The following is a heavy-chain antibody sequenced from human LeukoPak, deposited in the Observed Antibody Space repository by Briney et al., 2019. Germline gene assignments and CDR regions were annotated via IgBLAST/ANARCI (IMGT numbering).Heavy chain of an antibody. V-gene: IGHV3-23*01. CDR3: YKGAAFDV. CDR1: GLTSSRES. Sequence: GGSLTLFCPASGLTSSRESISWVRQAPGKGLEWVSAISGSGGSTHYADSVKGRFTVSRDNSKNTLYQQMNSLGAEDTAEYYCYKGAAFDVWGQGTMVIVSS. J-gene: IGHJ3*01. CDR2: ISGSGGST.